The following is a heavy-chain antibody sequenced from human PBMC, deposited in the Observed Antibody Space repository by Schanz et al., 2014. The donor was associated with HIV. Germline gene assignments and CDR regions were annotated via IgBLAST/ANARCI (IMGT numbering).Heavy chain of an antibody. J-gene: IGHJ6*02. Sequence: VQLVESGGGVVQPGRSQRLSCAASGFTFSTSWMHWVRQAPGKGLEWVSGMSWNRRRIGYGDAVKGRFTISRDNANNFVYLEMNGLRVEDTALYYCAKGIMGATEYYYGMDVWGQGTMVTVSS. CDR3: AKGIMGATEYYYGMDV. CDR1: GFTFSTSW. CDR2: MSWNRRRI. D-gene: IGHD1-26*01. V-gene: IGHV3-9*01.